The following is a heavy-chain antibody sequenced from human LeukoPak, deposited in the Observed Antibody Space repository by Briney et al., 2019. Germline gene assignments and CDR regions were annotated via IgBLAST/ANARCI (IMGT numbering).Heavy chain of an antibody. CDR1: GYSISSGYH. V-gene: IGHV4-38-2*02. J-gene: IGHJ4*02. D-gene: IGHD3-16*01. Sequence: SETLSLTCSVSGYSISSGYHWAWFRQTPGKRLEWLGSIYQDGSTYDNLSLKSRVTLSVDTSKNQFSLKMKTVTVADTAVYYCARSEIDDYSRYWGQGTLVLVSS. CDR3: ARSEIDDYSRY. CDR2: IYQDGST.